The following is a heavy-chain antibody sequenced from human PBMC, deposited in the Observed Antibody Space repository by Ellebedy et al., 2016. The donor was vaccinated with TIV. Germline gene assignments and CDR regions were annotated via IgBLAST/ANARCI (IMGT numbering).Heavy chain of an antibody. D-gene: IGHD4-17*01. V-gene: IGHV3-21*01. CDR2: ISSSSSYI. J-gene: IGHJ4*02. CDR1: GFTFSSYS. Sequence: GESLKISCAASGFTFSSYSMNWVRQAPGKGLEWVSSISSSSSYIYYADSVKGRFTISRDNAKNSLYLQMNSLRAEDTAVYYCARDDYGDYGISDYWGQGTLVTVSS. CDR3: ARDDYGDYGISDY.